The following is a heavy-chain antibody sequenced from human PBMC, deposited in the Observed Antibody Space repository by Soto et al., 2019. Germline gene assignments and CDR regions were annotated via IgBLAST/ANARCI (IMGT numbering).Heavy chain of an antibody. Sequence: QGQLVQSGAEVKKPGSSVKVSCKASGGSFRTYAINWVRQAPGQGLEWMGGIIPMFAAPTYAQKFQRRLTITADESTTTVYMELSRLTSEDTAVYYCARVGPPSPSVIWFFDLWGRGTLVTVSS. J-gene: IGHJ2*01. CDR1: GGSFRTYA. D-gene: IGHD3-16*02. CDR2: IIPMFAAP. CDR3: ARVGPPSPSVIWFFDL. V-gene: IGHV1-69*01.